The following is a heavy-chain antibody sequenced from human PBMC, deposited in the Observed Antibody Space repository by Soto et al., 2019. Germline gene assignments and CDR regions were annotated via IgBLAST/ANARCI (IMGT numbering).Heavy chain of an antibody. J-gene: IGHJ4*02. CDR3: ARTPTPHHESSSRWGCFDY. CDR2: ISAYNGNT. CDR1: GYTFSTYG. Sequence: QVQLVQSGAEVKKPGASVKVSCKASGYTFSTYGISWVRQAPGQGLEWMGWISAYNGNTNYAQKLQGRGTMTTDTSTSTAYMELRSLISDDTAVYYCARTPTPHHESSSRWGCFDYWGQGSLVTVSS. D-gene: IGHD3-22*01. V-gene: IGHV1-18*01.